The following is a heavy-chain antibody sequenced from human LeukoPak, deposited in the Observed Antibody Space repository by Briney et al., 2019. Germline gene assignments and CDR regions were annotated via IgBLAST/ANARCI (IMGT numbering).Heavy chain of an antibody. D-gene: IGHD2-15*01. CDR3: ARDGGPVVVDQDGFDI. CDR2: IYYSGST. Sequence: SETLSLTCTVSGGSISSGGYYWSWIRQHPGKGLEWIGYIYYSGSTYYNPSLKSRVTISVDTSKNQFSLKLSSVTAADTAVYYCARDGGPVVVDQDGFDIWGQGTMVTVSS. CDR1: GGSISSGGYY. J-gene: IGHJ3*02. V-gene: IGHV4-31*03.